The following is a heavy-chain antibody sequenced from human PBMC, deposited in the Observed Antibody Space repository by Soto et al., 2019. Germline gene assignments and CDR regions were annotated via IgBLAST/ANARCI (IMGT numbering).Heavy chain of an antibody. CDR1: GFTFSSYG. V-gene: IGHV3-33*01. D-gene: IGHD4-17*01. Sequence: QVQLVESGGGVVQPGRSLRLSCAASGFTFSSYGMHGVRQAPGKGLEGVPVIGYDESNKYYADSVKGRFTISRDNSKNTLYLQMNSLRAEDTAVYYCAINPGNGDYGDYVYYGMDVWGQGTTVTVSS. CDR3: AINPGNGDYGDYVYYGMDV. CDR2: IGYDESNK. J-gene: IGHJ6*02.